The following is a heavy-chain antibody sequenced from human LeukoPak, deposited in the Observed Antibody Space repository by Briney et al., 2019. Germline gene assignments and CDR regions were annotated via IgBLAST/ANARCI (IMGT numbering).Heavy chain of an antibody. CDR3: AKGTVTTTPHLGY. CDR2: ISYDGSNK. V-gene: IGHV3-30-3*01. CDR1: GFTFSSYA. Sequence: GGSLRLSCAASGFTFSSYAMHWVRQAPGKGLEWVAVISYDGSNKYYADSVKGRFTISRDNSKNTLYLQMNSLRAEDTAVYYCAKGTVTTTPHLGYWGQGTLVTVSS. D-gene: IGHD4-11*01. J-gene: IGHJ4*02.